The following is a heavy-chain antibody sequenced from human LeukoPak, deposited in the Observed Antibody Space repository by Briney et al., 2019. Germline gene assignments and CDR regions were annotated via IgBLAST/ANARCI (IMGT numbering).Heavy chain of an antibody. CDR1: GYTFTSYA. V-gene: IGHV7-4-1*02. J-gene: IGHJ5*02. CDR3: ARGGLYDFWSGYYHDHNXFDP. D-gene: IGHD3-3*01. Sequence: GASVKVSCKASGYTFTSYAMNWVRQAPGQGLEWMGWINTNTGNPTYAQGFTGRFVFSLDTSVSTAYLQISSLKAEDTAVYYCARGGLYDFWSGYYHDHNXFDPWGXXTLVTVSS. CDR2: INTNTGNP.